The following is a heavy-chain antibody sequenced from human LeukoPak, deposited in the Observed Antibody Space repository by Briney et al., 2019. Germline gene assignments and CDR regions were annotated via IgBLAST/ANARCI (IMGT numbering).Heavy chain of an antibody. J-gene: IGHJ3*02. Sequence: ASVKVSCKASGYTFTGYYMHWVRQAPGQGLEWMGIINPSGGSTSYAQKFQGRVTMTRDTSTSTVYMELSSLRSEDTAVYYCARGSLEWPTNGDNAFDIWGQGTMVTVSS. V-gene: IGHV1-46*01. CDR2: INPSGGST. CDR3: ARGSLEWPTNGDNAFDI. D-gene: IGHD3-3*01. CDR1: GYTFTGYY.